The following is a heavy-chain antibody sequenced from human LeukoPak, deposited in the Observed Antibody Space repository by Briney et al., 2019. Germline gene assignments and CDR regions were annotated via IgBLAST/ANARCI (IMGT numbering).Heavy chain of an antibody. V-gene: IGHV4-59*10. CDR1: GGSFSGYY. J-gene: IGHJ4*02. CDR2: IYTSGST. CDR3: ARASHDYGDFPFDY. D-gene: IGHD4-17*01. Sequence: SETLSLTCAVYGGSFSGYYWSWIRQPAGKGLEWIGRIYTSGSTNYNPSLKSRVTMSVDTSKNQFSLKLSSVTAADTAVYYCARASHDYGDFPFDYWGQGTLVTVSS.